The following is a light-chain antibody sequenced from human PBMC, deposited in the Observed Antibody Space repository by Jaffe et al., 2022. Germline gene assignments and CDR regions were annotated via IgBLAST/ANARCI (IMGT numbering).Light chain of an antibody. CDR2: DNN. CDR3: GTWDNSLSARV. Sequence: QSVLTQPPSVSAAPGQQVTISCSGSDSNIGNDNYVSWYQQLPGTAPKLLIYDNNKRPSEIPDRFSGSKSGTSATLGITGLQTGDEADYYCGTWDNSLSARVFGGGTKVTVL. CDR1: DSNIGNDNY. J-gene: IGLJ3*02. V-gene: IGLV1-51*01.